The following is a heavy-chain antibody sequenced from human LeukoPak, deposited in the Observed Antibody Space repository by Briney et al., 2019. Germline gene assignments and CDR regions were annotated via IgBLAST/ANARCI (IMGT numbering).Heavy chain of an antibody. D-gene: IGHD3-3*01. Sequence: GGSLRLSWAASGITFSSYGMSWARQAPGKGLEWVSSISSTGGTTYYADSVKGRFTISRDNSKNTLYLQMNSLRAEDTAVYYCAKDLYYDFWSGYFNWGQGTLVTVSS. V-gene: IGHV3-23*01. CDR2: ISSTGGTT. J-gene: IGHJ4*02. CDR3: AKDLYYDFWSGYFN. CDR1: GITFSSYG.